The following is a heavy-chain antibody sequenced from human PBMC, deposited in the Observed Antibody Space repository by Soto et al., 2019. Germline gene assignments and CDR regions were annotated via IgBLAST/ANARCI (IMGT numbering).Heavy chain of an antibody. V-gene: IGHV3-7*01. Sequence: PGGSLRLSCAASGFTFSSYWMSWVRQARGKGLEWVANIKQDGSEKYYVDSVKGRFTISRDNAKNSLYLQMNSLRAEDTAVYYCARDALDIVLMVYAIRRGYFDYWGQGTLVTVSS. CDR1: GFTFSSYW. D-gene: IGHD2-8*01. CDR2: IKQDGSEK. CDR3: ARDALDIVLMVYAIRRGYFDY. J-gene: IGHJ4*02.